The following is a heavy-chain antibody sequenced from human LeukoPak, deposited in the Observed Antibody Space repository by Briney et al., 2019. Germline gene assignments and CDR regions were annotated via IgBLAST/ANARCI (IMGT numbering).Heavy chain of an antibody. Sequence: GASVKVSCKVSGYTLTELSMHWVRQAPGKGLEWMGGFDPEDGETIYAQKFQGRVTMTEDTSTDTAYMELSSLRSEDTAVYYCATVLLGYCSGGSCYWFDPWGQGTLATVSS. CDR3: ATVLLGYCSGGSCYWFDP. CDR2: FDPEDGET. CDR1: GYTLTELS. D-gene: IGHD2-15*01. V-gene: IGHV1-24*01. J-gene: IGHJ5*02.